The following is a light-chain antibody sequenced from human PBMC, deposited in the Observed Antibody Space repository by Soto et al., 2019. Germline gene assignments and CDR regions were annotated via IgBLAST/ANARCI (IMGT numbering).Light chain of an antibody. CDR3: QQYSVWPLT. Sequence: EIVLTQSPATLSLSPGERATVSCRASQSVSSHLAWYQQKRGQAPRLLIFGASTRATGIPARFSGSGSEAEFTLTISSLQSEDFAVYYCQQYSVWPLTFGGGTKVEIK. V-gene: IGKV3D-15*01. J-gene: IGKJ4*01. CDR1: QSVSSH. CDR2: GAS.